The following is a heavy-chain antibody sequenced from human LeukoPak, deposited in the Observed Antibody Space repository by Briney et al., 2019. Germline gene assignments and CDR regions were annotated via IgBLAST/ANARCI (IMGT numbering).Heavy chain of an antibody. V-gene: IGHV4-59*08. CDR2: IYYTGNS. CDR3: ATLAGYIYGVTSDF. D-gene: IGHD5-18*01. CDR1: ADSISSFY. J-gene: IGHJ4*02. Sequence: PSETLSPTCTVSADSISSFYWSWIRQPPGKGLEWIGYIYYTGNSNYNPSLKSRVTISVDTSRNQFSLKLTSVTAADTAVYYCATLAGYIYGVTSDFWGQGTLVTVSS.